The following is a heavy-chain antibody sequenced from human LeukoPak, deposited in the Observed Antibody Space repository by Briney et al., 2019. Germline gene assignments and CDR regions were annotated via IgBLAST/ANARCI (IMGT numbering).Heavy chain of an antibody. CDR2: MWFDGSNQ. Sequence: GGSLRLSCAASGFTFSSYAMHWVRQAPGKGLEWVAVMWFDGSNQYQTDSVMGRFTISRDNSKNTLYLQMSSLRADDTAVYYCARDRHSGRFYTIDYWGQGTLVTVSS. CDR3: ARDRHSGRFYTIDY. CDR1: GFTFSSYA. V-gene: IGHV3-33*01. J-gene: IGHJ4*02. D-gene: IGHD1-26*01.